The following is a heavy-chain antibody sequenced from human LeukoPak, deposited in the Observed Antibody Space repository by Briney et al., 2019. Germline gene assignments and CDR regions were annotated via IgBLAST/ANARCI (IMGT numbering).Heavy chain of an antibody. CDR1: GFTVSSNC. Sequence: GGSLRLSCAASGFTVSSNCMSWVRQAPGKRLEWVSVIYSGGSTYYADSVKGRFTISRDNSKNTLYLQMNSLRAEDTAVYYCARGVRGVIIYYHYMDVWGKGTTVTVSS. D-gene: IGHD3-10*02. CDR3: ARGVRGVIIYYHYMDV. V-gene: IGHV3-66*01. J-gene: IGHJ6*03. CDR2: IYSGGST.